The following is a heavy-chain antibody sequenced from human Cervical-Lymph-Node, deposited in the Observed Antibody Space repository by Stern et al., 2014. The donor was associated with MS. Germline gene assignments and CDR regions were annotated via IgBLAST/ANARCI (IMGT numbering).Heavy chain of an antibody. CDR2: INPSGGST. CDR3: AREGSSGWYID. Sequence: VQLVESGAEVKKPGASVKVSCKASGYTFTSYYMHWVRQAPGQGLEWMGIINPSGGSTRSAPKFQGRVTMTRDTSTSTVYMELSSLRSEDTAVYYCAREGSSGWYIDWGQGTLVTVS. V-gene: IGHV1-46*01. CDR1: GYTFTSYY. J-gene: IGHJ4*02. D-gene: IGHD6-19*01.